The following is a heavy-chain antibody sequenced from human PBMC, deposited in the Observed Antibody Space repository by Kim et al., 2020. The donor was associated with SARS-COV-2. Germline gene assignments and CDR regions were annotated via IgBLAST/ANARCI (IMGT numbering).Heavy chain of an antibody. CDR1: GVTISSGGYY. Sequence: SESLSLTCTVSGVTISSGGYYWSWIRQHPGKGRVWIVYIDGSGSTYYNPSHMSRIAIKVNTHKTLYHLMRSFGPAANTASYYGASGGRFFVVVMSPFDY. CDR3: ASGGRFFVVVMSPFDY. V-gene: IGHV4-31*03. D-gene: IGHD3-3*01. CDR2: IDGSGST. J-gene: IGHJ4*01.